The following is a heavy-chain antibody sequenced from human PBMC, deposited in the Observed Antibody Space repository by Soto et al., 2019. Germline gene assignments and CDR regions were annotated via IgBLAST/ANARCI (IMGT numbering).Heavy chain of an antibody. CDR1: GFTFSSYG. J-gene: IGHJ6*02. CDR3: AGGPRYSSSWVRYYYYYGGMDV. CDR2: IWYDGSNK. V-gene: IGHV3-33*01. Sequence: QVQLVESGGGVVQPGRSLRLSCAASGFTFSSYGMHWVRQAPGKGLEWVAVIWYDGSNKYYADSVKGRFTISRDNSKNTLYLQMISLRAEDTAVYYCAGGPRYSSSWVRYYYYYGGMDVWGQGTTVTVSS. D-gene: IGHD6-13*01.